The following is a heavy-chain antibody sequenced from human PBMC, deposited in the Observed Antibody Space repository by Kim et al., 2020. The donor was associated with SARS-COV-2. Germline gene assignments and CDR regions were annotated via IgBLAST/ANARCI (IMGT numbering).Heavy chain of an antibody. CDR2: IYYSGST. D-gene: IGHD6-13*01. J-gene: IGHJ5*02. CDR3: ARHVYSSSMKFDP. Sequence: SETLSLTCTVSGGSISSSSYYWGWIRQPPGKRLEWIGSIYYSGSTYYNPSLKSRVTISVDTSKNQFSLKLSSVTAADTAVYYCARHVYSSSMKFDPWGQGTLVTVSS. CDR1: GGSISSSSYY. V-gene: IGHV4-39*01.